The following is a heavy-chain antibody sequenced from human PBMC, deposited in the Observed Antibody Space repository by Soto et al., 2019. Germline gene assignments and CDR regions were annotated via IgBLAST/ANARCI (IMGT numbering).Heavy chain of an antibody. Sequence: QVQLVASGGGVVQPGRSLRLSCAASGFTFSSYGMHWVRQAPGKGLEWVAVIWYDGSNKYYADSVKGRFTISRDNSKNTLYQQMNSLRAEDTAVYYCATYCSGGSCYSGYYYYGMDVWGQGTTVTVSS. D-gene: IGHD2-15*01. V-gene: IGHV3-33*01. CDR2: IWYDGSNK. CDR1: GFTFSSYG. J-gene: IGHJ6*02. CDR3: ATYCSGGSCYSGYYYYGMDV.